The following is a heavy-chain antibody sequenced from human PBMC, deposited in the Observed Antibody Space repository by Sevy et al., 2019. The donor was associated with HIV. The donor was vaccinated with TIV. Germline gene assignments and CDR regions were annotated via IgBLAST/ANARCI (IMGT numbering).Heavy chain of an antibody. Sequence: GGSLRLSCATSGFTFSSNWMTWVRQAPGKGLEWVANVKQDMSEKYYADAVKGRFTISTDNAKNSLNLEMNSLRAEDTAVYYCARAQQITMLVVIGGLYFDFWGQGTLVTVSS. CDR2: VKQDMSEK. CDR3: ARAQQITMLVVIGGLYFDF. D-gene: IGHD3-22*01. V-gene: IGHV3-7*01. J-gene: IGHJ4*02. CDR1: GFTFSSNW.